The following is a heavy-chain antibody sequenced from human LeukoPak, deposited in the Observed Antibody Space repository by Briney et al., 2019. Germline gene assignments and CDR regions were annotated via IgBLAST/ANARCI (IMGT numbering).Heavy chain of an antibody. Sequence: PGGSLRLSCAASGFTFSNAWMSWVRQAPGKGLEWVGHIKGKIDGETTGYAAPVKGRFTISRDDSKNMLYLQMNSLKTEDTAVYYCTTELGLSFGVRYFDHWGQGTSATVSS. V-gene: IGHV3-15*01. CDR3: TTELGLSFGVRYFDH. J-gene: IGHJ4*02. D-gene: IGHD3-10*01. CDR1: GFTFSNAW. CDR2: IKGKIDGETT.